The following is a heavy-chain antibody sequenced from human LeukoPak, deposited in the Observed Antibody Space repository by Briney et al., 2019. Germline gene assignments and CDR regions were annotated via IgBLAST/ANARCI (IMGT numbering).Heavy chain of an antibody. D-gene: IGHD1-26*01. Sequence: GGSLRLSCAASGFAFSRLAMSWVRQAPGKGLEWVANIKQDGSEKYYVDSVKGRFTVSRDNAKNSLYLQMNSLRAEDTAVYYCARDKYSGSYWKYFDYWGQGTLVTVSS. CDR2: IKQDGSEK. CDR3: ARDKYSGSYWKYFDY. J-gene: IGHJ4*02. CDR1: GFAFSRLA. V-gene: IGHV3-7*03.